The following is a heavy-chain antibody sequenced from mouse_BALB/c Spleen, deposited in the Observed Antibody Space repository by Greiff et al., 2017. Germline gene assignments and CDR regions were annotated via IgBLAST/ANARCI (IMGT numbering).Heavy chain of an antibody. Sequence: EVKVVESGTVLARPGASVKMSCKASGYTFTSYWMHWVKQRPGQGLEWIGAIYPGNSDTSYNQKFKGKAKLTAVTSTSTAYMELSSLTNEDSAVYYCTRFYYYGSSYWYFDVWGAGTTVTVSS. CDR1: GYTFTSYW. J-gene: IGHJ1*01. D-gene: IGHD1-1*01. CDR2: IYPGNSDT. V-gene: IGHV1-5*01. CDR3: TRFYYYGSSYWYFDV.